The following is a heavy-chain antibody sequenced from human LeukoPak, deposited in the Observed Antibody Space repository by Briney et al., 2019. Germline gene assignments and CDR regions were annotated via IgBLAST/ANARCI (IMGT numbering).Heavy chain of an antibody. V-gene: IGHV4-4*07. CDR1: GGSISSYY. D-gene: IGHD2-2*01. J-gene: IGHJ6*02. CDR2: IYTSGST. Sequence: SQTLSLTCTVSGGSISSYYWSWIRQPAGKGLEWIGRIYTSGSTNYNPSLKSRVTMSVDTSKNQFSLKLSSVTAADTAVYYCARDRLLGYCSSTSCPYYYGMDVWGQGTTVTVSS. CDR3: ARDRLLGYCSSTSCPYYYGMDV.